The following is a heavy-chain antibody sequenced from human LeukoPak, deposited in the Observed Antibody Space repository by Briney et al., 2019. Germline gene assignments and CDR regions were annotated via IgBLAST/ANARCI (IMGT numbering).Heavy chain of an antibody. Sequence: GASVKVSCKASGGTFSSYDINWVRQATGQGLEWMGWMNPNSGNTGYAQKFQGRVTITRNTSISTAYMELSSLRSEDTAVYYCASGSGSYYTDAFDIWGQGTMVTVSS. CDR2: MNPNSGNT. D-gene: IGHD1-26*01. J-gene: IGHJ3*02. CDR3: ASGSGSYYTDAFDI. V-gene: IGHV1-8*03. CDR1: GGTFSSYD.